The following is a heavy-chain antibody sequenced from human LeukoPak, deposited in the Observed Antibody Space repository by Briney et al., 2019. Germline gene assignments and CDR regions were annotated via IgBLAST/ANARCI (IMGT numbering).Heavy chain of an antibody. CDR2: IWYDGSNK. CDR3: AREDKKDFWYSSGCSPDY. CDR1: GFTFSSYG. J-gene: IGHJ4*02. Sequence: GGSLRLSCAASGFTFSSYGMHWVRQAPGKALEWVAVIWYDGSNKYYADSVKGRFTISRDNSKNTLYLQMNSLRAEDTAVYYCAREDKKDFWYSSGCSPDYWGQGTLVTVSS. D-gene: IGHD6-19*01. V-gene: IGHV3-33*01.